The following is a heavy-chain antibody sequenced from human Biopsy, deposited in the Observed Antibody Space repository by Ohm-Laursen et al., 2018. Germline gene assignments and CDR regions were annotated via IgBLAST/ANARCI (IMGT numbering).Heavy chain of an antibody. J-gene: IGHJ4*02. CDR2: INTSGGST. V-gene: IGHV3-23*01. CDR3: AKPADSYGSEFYFDY. Sequence: SLRLSCTAPGFTFSSYAMTWVRQTPGKGLGWVSVINTSGGSTHYAVSVKGRFTISRDNSKNTLYLRMNSLRAEDTAVYYCAKPADSYGSEFYFDYWGQGTLVTVSS. D-gene: IGHD4-17*01. CDR1: GFTFSSYA.